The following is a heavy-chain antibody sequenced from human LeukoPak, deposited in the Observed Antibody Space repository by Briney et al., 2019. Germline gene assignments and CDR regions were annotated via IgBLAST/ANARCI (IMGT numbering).Heavy chain of an antibody. J-gene: IGHJ4*02. CDR3: ARDPNWGSGY. CDR1: DFTFSSYT. Sequence: GGSLRLSCVASDFTFSSYTTIWVRQAPGKALEWVSVIGTRGDGIHYADSVKGRFTISRDDSKNTLYLQMNSLRAEDTAVYYCARDPNWGSGYWGQGTLVTVSS. V-gene: IGHV3-23*01. D-gene: IGHD7-27*01. CDR2: IGTRGDGI.